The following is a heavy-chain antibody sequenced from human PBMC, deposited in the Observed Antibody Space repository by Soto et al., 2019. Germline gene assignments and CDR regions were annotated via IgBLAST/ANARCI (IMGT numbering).Heavy chain of an antibody. J-gene: IGHJ4*02. Sequence: EVQLVESGGGSVQPGGSLRLSCVASGITFTNYWRHWVRQVPGKGLVWVARVDSDGRGTSYADFVKGRFPISRDNAKNTLSLQINSLRVEDTAMYYCGTVFEHWGQGIPVTVSS. V-gene: IGHV3-74*01. CDR1: GITFTNYW. CDR3: GTVFEH. CDR2: VDSDGRGT.